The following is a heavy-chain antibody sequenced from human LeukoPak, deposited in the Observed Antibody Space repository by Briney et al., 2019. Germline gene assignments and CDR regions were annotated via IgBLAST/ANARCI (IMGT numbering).Heavy chain of an antibody. CDR2: IYYSGST. D-gene: IGHD2-15*01. J-gene: IGHJ3*02. CDR1: GGSISSGGYY. CDR3: ARDSNQDFI. Sequence: SEILSLTCTVSGGSISSGGYYWSWIRQHPGKGLEWIGYIYYSGSTYYNPSLKSRVTISVDTSKHQFSLKLSSVTAADTAVYYCARDSNQDFIWGQGTMVTVSS. V-gene: IGHV4-31*03.